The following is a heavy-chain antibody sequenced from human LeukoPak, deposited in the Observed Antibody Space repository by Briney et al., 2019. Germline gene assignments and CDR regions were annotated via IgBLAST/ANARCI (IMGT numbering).Heavy chain of an antibody. CDR2: ISTYNGNT. D-gene: IGHD5-24*01. V-gene: IGHV1-18*01. Sequence: ASVKVSCKASGYTFTSYGISWVRQAPEQGLEWMGWISTYNGNTNYAQKLQGRVTMTTDTSTSTAYMELRSLRSDDTAVYYCARGKIEMGAFDIWGQGTMVTVSS. CDR1: GYTFTSYG. J-gene: IGHJ3*02. CDR3: ARGKIEMGAFDI.